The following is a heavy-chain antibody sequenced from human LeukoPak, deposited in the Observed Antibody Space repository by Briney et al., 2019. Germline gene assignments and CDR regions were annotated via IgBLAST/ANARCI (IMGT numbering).Heavy chain of an antibody. CDR1: GFIFGDYA. J-gene: IGHJ4*02. CDR3: ARGMWDYDFWSGYPTFDY. CDR2: IRRQAFGETT. D-gene: IGHD3-3*01. V-gene: IGHV3-49*03. Sequence: GGSLRLSCTASGFIFGDYAMTWFRQAPGKGLEWVGFIRRQAFGETTEYAASVKGRFTISRDDSKSIAYLQMNSLKTEDTAVYYCARGMWDYDFWSGYPTFDYWGQGTLVTVSS.